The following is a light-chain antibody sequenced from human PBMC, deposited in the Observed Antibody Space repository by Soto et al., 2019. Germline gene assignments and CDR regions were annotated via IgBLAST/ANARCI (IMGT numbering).Light chain of an antibody. CDR1: QSVSSSF. V-gene: IGKV3-20*01. Sequence: EIVLTQSPGTLSLSPGERATLSCRASQSVSSSFFAWYQQKPGQAPRLLIYSASSRATGIPDRFSGSGSGTDFTLTISRLEPEDFAVYFCQQYGGSPKTFGQGTKVDTK. J-gene: IGKJ1*01. CDR2: SAS. CDR3: QQYGGSPKT.